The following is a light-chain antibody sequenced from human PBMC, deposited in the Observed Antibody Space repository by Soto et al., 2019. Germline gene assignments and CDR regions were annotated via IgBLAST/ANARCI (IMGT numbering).Light chain of an antibody. Sequence: EIELTQSPCILSSSAGERATLSCRASQSFRGLLAWYQQKPGQAPRLLIYDAYNRATGIPPRFSGSGSGTEVSITTISIVPLDFSVYYWWQHNIYDPITFGQGTRLEIK. J-gene: IGKJ5*01. CDR3: WQHNIYDPIT. CDR1: QSFRGL. CDR2: DAY. V-gene: IGKV3-11*01.